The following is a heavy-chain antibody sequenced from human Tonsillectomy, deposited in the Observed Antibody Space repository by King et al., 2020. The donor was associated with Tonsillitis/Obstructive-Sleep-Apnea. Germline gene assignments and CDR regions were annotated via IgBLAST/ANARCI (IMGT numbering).Heavy chain of an antibody. CDR3: TTGPVVTPVDY. J-gene: IGHJ4*02. D-gene: IGHD4-23*01. CDR2: FKSKTDGGTT. CDR1: GFTFSNAW. Sequence: VQLVESGGGLVKPGGSLRLSCAASGFTFSNAWMSWVRQAPGKGLEWVGRFKSKTDGGTTDYAAPVKGRFTISRDDSKNTLYLQMNSLKTEDTAVYYCTTGPVVTPVDYWGQGTLVTVSS. V-gene: IGHV3-15*01.